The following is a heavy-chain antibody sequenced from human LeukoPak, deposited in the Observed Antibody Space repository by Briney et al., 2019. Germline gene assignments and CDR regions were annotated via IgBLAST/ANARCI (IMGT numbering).Heavy chain of an antibody. Sequence: PGGSLRLSCAASGFTFSSYGMHWVRQAPGKGLEWVSSISSRSSYIYYAGSVKGRFTISRDNAKNSLYLQMNSLRAEDTAVYYCARQLWFGDNDAFDIWGQGTMVTVSS. CDR3: ARQLWFGDNDAFDI. V-gene: IGHV3-21*01. J-gene: IGHJ3*02. D-gene: IGHD3-10*01. CDR1: GFTFSSYG. CDR2: ISSRSSYI.